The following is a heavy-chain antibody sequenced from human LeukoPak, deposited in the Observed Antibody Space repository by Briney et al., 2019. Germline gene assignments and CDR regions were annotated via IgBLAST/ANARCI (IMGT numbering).Heavy chain of an antibody. CDR3: ARDYSNYYFDY. J-gene: IGHJ4*02. D-gene: IGHD4-11*01. CDR2: IIPIFGTA. V-gene: IGHV1-69*01. Sequence: ASVKVSCKASGGTFSINAITWVRQAPGQGLEWMGGIIPIFGTANYAQKFQGRVTITADESTSTAYMELSSLRSEDTAVYYCARDYSNYYFDYWGQGTLVTVSS. CDR1: GGTFSINA.